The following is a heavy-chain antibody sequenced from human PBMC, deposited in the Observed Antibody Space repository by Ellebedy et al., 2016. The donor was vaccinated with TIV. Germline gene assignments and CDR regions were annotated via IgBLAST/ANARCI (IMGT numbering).Heavy chain of an antibody. CDR1: SGSINRYY. J-gene: IGHJ4*02. Sequence: MPSETLSLTCTVSSGSINRYYWSWVRQSPGKGLEWIGYIFYSGSTNYNPSLKSRVTISVDTSNNQFSLRLSSVTAADTAVYYCARVSYDYFHSWGQGTLVTVSS. D-gene: IGHD3-10*01. CDR3: ARVSYDYFHS. CDR2: IFYSGST. V-gene: IGHV4-59*01.